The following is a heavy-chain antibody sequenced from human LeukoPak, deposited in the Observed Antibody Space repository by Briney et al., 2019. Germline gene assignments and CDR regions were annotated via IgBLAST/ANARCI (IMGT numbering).Heavy chain of an antibody. CDR1: GGSISSYY. Sequence: SETLSLTCTVSGGSISSYYWSWIRQPPGKGLEWIGYIYISGSTSYNTSLKSRVTISGDTSKNQFSLKLSSVTAADTAVYYCARGISISWFDPWGQGTLVTVSS. CDR2: IYISGST. V-gene: IGHV4-4*09. CDR3: ARGISISWFDP. J-gene: IGHJ5*02. D-gene: IGHD2-21*01.